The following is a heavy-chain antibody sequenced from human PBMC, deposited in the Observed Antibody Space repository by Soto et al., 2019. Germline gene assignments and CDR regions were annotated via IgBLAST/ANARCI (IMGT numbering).Heavy chain of an antibody. D-gene: IGHD1-26*01. CDR3: AAATPIVGATDYYGIDV. Sequence: ASVKVSCKASGYTFTGYYMHWVRQAPGQGLEWMGWINPNSGGTNYAQKFQGWVTMTRDTSISTAYMELSRLRSDDTAVYYCAAATPIVGATDYYGIDVWGQGTTVTVSS. J-gene: IGHJ6*02. CDR2: INPNSGGT. CDR1: GYTFTGYY. V-gene: IGHV1-2*04.